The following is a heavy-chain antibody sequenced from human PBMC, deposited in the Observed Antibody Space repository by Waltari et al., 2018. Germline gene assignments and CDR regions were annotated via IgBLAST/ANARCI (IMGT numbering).Heavy chain of an antibody. D-gene: IGHD2-21*01. V-gene: IGHV4-39*07. CDR2: IYYSGST. CDR1: GGSISSSSYY. Sequence: QLQLQESGPGLVKPAETLSLTCTVSGGSISSSSYYWGWIRQPPGKGLEWIGSIYYSGSTYYNPSLKSRVTISVDTSKNQFSLKLSSVTAADTAVYYCARSYCGGDCYSSYYGMDVWGQGTLVTVSS. J-gene: IGHJ6*02. CDR3: ARSYCGGDCYSSYYGMDV.